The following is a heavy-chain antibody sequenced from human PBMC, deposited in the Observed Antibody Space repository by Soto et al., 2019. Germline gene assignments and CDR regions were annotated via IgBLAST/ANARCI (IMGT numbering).Heavy chain of an antibody. V-gene: IGHV4-59*08. D-gene: IGHD4-17*01. J-gene: IGHJ4*02. CDR3: ARHKLDYGDYGYFDY. Sequence: TLSLTCTVSGGSISSYYWSWIRQPPGKGLEWIGYIYYSGSTNYNPSLKSRVTISVDTSKNQFSLKLSSVTAADTAVYYCARHKLDYGDYGYFDYWGQGTLVTVS. CDR1: GGSISSYY. CDR2: IYYSGST.